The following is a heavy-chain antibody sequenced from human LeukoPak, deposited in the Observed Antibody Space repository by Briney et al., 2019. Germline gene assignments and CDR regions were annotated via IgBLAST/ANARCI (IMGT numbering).Heavy chain of an antibody. CDR3: ARDRGSHFDY. J-gene: IGHJ4*02. CDR1: GFTFSSYA. Sequence: GRSLRLSCAASGFTFSSYAMHWVRQAPGKGLEWVAVISYDGSNKYYADSVKGRFTISRDNSKNTLYLQMNSLRAEDTAVYYCARDRGSHFDYWGQGTLVTVPS. CDR2: ISYDGSNK. V-gene: IGHV3-30*04.